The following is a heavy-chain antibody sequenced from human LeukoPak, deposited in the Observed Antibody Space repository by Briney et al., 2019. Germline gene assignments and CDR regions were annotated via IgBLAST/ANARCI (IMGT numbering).Heavy chain of an antibody. Sequence: GESLKISCKGSGYSFTSYWIGWVRQMPGKGLEWMGIIYPGDSYTRYSPSFQGQVTISADKSISTASLQWSSLKASDTAMYYCASGQYYYGSGRPRGYFDYWGQGTLVTVSS. J-gene: IGHJ4*02. D-gene: IGHD3-10*01. CDR3: ASGQYYYGSGRPRGYFDY. V-gene: IGHV5-51*01. CDR1: GYSFTSYW. CDR2: IYPGDSYT.